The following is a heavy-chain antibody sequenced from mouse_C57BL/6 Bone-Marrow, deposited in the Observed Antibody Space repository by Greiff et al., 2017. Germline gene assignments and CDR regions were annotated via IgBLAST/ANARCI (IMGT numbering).Heavy chain of an antibody. V-gene: IGHV1-69*01. CDR1: GYTFTSYW. CDR3: ERGVYYRGEVDY. J-gene: IGHJ2*01. CDR2: IDPSDSYT. D-gene: IGHD2-14*01. Sequence: QVQLQQSGAELVMPGASVKLSCKASGYTFTSYWMHWVKQRPGQGLEWIGEIDPSDSYTNYNQKFKGKSTLTVDKSSSTAYMQLSSLTSEDYEVYDCERGVYYRGEVDYWGQGTTLTGYS.